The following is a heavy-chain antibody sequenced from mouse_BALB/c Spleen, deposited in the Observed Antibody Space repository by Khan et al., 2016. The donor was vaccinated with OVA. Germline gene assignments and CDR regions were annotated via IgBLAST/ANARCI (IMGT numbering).Heavy chain of an antibody. CDR1: GFTFSPYS. CDR3: ATHLTGSFAY. J-gene: IGHJ3*01. D-gene: IGHD4-1*01. Sequence: EVKLMESGGDLVKSGGSLKLSCAASGFTFSPYSMSWVRQTPDKRLEWVATISSDGDYTYYPHSVKGRFSISRDNAKNTLYLQMSTLKSEDTAMYYCATHLTGSFAYWGQGTLVTVSA. CDR2: ISSDGDYT. V-gene: IGHV5-6*01.